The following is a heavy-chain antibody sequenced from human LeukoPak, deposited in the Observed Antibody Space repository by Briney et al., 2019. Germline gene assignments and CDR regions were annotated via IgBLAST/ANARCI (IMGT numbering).Heavy chain of an antibody. Sequence: PGGSLRLSCAASGFTFSNYAMTWVRQAPGKGLQWVSHIRSSGGDTYYAGSVKGRFTISRDNSKETLYLQMNSLRDEDSAVYYCARLGSGRIATAGIPHWGQGTLVTVSS. D-gene: IGHD6-13*01. CDR3: ARLGSGRIATAGIPH. J-gene: IGHJ4*02. CDR1: GFTFSNYA. CDR2: IRSSGGDT. V-gene: IGHV3-23*01.